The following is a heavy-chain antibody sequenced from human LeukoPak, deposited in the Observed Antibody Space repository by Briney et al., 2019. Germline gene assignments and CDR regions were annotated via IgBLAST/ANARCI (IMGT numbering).Heavy chain of an antibody. D-gene: IGHD2-15*01. CDR1: GGSISSYY. J-gene: IGHJ5*02. CDR3: ARDGGYCSGDSCSDWFDP. Sequence: PSETLSLTCTVSGGSISSYYWSWIRQPPGKGLEWIGYIYYSGSTNYNPSLKSRVTISVDTSKNQFSLKLSSVTAADTAVYYCARDGGYCSGDSCSDWFDPWGQGTLVTVSS. V-gene: IGHV4-59*01. CDR2: IYYSGST.